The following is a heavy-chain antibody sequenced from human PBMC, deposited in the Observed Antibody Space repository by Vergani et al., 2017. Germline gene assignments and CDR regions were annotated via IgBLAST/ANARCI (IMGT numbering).Heavy chain of an antibody. CDR3: ARRSYMPAPPTYYSFDF. V-gene: IGHV4-31*03. CDR2: VYDSGKT. D-gene: IGHD2-2*01. J-gene: IGHJ4*02. CDR1: GGSLSTGGYY. Sequence: QVHLQESGPGLVKPSETLSLSCTVSGGSLSTGGYYWTWIRQRPGKALEWIGFVYDSGKTYYNPPLEGRVSISADTSKNQFSLKLNFVTAADTAVYYCARRSYMPAPPTYYSFDFGGRGTLVTVSS.